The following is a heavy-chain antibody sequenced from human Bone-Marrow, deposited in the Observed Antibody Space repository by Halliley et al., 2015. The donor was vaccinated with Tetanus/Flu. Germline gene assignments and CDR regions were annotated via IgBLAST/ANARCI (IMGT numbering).Heavy chain of an antibody. CDR3: ARVDETGSWPDNGYYEYVMDV. CDR2: ISGSSSYI. D-gene: IGHD3-22*01. Sequence: SLRLSCEASGLLFNTYTMNWVRQAPGKGLEWLSSISGSSSYIYYADSVKGRFTISRDNLKNALYLQMNSLRADDTAVYYCARVDETGSWPDNGYYEYVMDVWGQGTTVTVSS. V-gene: IGHV3-21*01. J-gene: IGHJ6*02. CDR1: GLLFNTYT.